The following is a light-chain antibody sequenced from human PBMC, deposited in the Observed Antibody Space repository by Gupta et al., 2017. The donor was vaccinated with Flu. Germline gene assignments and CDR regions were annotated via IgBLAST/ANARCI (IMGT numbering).Light chain of an antibody. CDR3: VLYMGSGIWV. CDR1: SGSVSISYY. Sequence: QTVVPQEPSVSVSLGGPVTLTCGLSSGSVSISYYPSWYQQNPGQAPRTLIYSTNTRSSGVPDRFSGSILGNKAALTITGAQADDESDYYCVLYMGSGIWVFGGGTKLTVL. J-gene: IGLJ3*02. V-gene: IGLV8-61*01. CDR2: STN.